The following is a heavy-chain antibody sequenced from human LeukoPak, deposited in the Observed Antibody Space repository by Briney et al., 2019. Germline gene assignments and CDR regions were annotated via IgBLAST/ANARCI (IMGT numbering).Heavy chain of an antibody. V-gene: IGHV3-23*01. CDR2: ISGFGGST. D-gene: IGHD6-13*01. CDR3: ARRSGSSWSSFDY. J-gene: IGHJ4*02. CDR1: GFTFNNYA. Sequence: GGSLRLSCAASGFTFNNYAMNWVRQAPGKGLEWVSGISGFGGSTYYAPSVKGRLTISRDNFGSMLYLHLDSLRVEDTAIYYCARRSGSSWSSFDYWGQGALVTVSS.